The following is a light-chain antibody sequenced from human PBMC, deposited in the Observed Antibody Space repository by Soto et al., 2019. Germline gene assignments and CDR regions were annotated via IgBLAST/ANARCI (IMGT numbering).Light chain of an antibody. Sequence: EIVLTQSPGTLSLSPGERATLSCRASQSVPKNYLAWYQQKSGQAPRRLIFGASFRASGVPDRFSGSGSGTDFTLTISRLEPEDFAVYHCQQYGSSTTFGQGTRWIS. CDR2: GAS. CDR3: QQYGSSTT. V-gene: IGKV3-20*01. J-gene: IGKJ1*01. CDR1: QSVPKNY.